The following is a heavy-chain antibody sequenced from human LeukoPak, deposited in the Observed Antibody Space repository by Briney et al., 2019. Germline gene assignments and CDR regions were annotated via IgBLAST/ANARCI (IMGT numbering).Heavy chain of an antibody. CDR2: ISGSGGST. V-gene: IGHV3-23*01. D-gene: IGHD6-19*01. J-gene: IGHJ4*02. Sequence: GSLRLSCAASGFTFSSYVMSWVRQAPGKGLEWFLGISGSGGSTYYAYSVNGRFTISRDTSKHTMYLQMNSLRAEDTAVYYCAKSPGSSGWFFDYWGQGTLVTVSS. CDR1: GFTFSSYV. CDR3: AKSPGSSGWFFDY.